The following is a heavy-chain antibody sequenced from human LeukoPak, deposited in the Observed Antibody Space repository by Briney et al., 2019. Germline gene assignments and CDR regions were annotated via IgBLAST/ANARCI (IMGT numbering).Heavy chain of an antibody. J-gene: IGHJ4*02. CDR1: GITVSSNY. Sequence: QPGGSLRLSCAASGITVSSNYMSWVRQDPGKGLEWVSIIYSDGTTHYTDSVKGRFAISRDNSKSTLYLQMISLRAEDTAVYYCARWYCTGTSCYYDYWGQGTLVTVSS. D-gene: IGHD2-2*01. CDR3: ARWYCTGTSCYYDY. V-gene: IGHV3-53*01. CDR2: IYSDGTT.